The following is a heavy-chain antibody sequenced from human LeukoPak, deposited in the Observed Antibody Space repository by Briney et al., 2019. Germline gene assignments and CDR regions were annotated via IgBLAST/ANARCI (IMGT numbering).Heavy chain of an antibody. V-gene: IGHV3-7*01. CDR2: IKEDGSEK. CDR1: GFTFSHYW. CDR3: ARVDDDLDAFGL. D-gene: IGHD3-3*01. Sequence: PGGSLRLSCAPSGFTFSHYWMSWVRQAPGKGLEWVANIKEDGSEKYYVDSVKGRFTISRDNAKNSLFLQMSSLTSEDTAVYFCARVDDDLDAFGLWGQGTLVTVSS. J-gene: IGHJ3*01.